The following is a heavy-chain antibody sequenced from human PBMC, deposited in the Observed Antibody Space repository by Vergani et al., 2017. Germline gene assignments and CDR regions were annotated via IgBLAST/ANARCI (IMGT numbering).Heavy chain of an antibody. CDR3: AKDLGSCNSISCSYYMDV. V-gene: IGHV3-33*06. CDR2: IWYDGSNK. D-gene: IGHD2/OR15-2a*01. Sequence: VQLVESGGGLVKPGGSLRLSCAASGFRFSSYGMNWVRQAPGKGLEWVAVIWYDGSNKYYADSVKGRFTISRDNSQNTVNLQMNSLRVDDTAVYYCAKDLGSCNSISCSYYMDVWGKGTTVTV. J-gene: IGHJ6*03. CDR1: GFRFSSYG.